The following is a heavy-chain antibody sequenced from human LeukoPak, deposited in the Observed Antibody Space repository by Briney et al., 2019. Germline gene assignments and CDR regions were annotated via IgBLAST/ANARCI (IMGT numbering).Heavy chain of an antibody. CDR1: GFTFSRYS. V-gene: IGHV3-21*01. J-gene: IGHJ4*02. CDR3: ARDRDGSGSYSVGYFDY. CDR2: ISSSRSYI. D-gene: IGHD3-10*01. Sequence: KPGGSLRLSCAASGFTFSRYSMNWVRQAPGKGLEWVSSISSSRSYIYYADSVKGRFTISRDNAKNSLYLQMNSLRAEDTAVYYCARDRDGSGSYSVGYFDYWGQGTLVTVSS.